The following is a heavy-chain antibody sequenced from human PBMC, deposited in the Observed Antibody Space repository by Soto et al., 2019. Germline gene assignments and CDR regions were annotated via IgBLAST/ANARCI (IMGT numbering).Heavy chain of an antibody. Sequence: SETLSLTCTVSGGSISSYYWSWIRQPPGKGLEWIGYIYYSGSTNYNPSLKSRVTISVDTSKSQFSLKLSSVTAADTAVYYCARDTLSIAVAGTNYYYYGMDVWGQGTTVTVSS. CDR2: IYYSGST. V-gene: IGHV4-59*01. D-gene: IGHD6-19*01. J-gene: IGHJ6*02. CDR1: GGSISSYY. CDR3: ARDTLSIAVAGTNYYYYGMDV.